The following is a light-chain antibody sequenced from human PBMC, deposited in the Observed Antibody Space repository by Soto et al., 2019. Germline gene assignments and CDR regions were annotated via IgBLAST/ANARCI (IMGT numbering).Light chain of an antibody. CDR1: SSDVGAYNF. V-gene: IGLV2-14*01. Sequence: ALTQPASVSGSPGQSITISCTGTSSDVGAYNFVSWYQQYPGKAPKVMIYEVNNRPSGVSNRFSGSKSGNTASLTISGLQAEDEADYYCSSFTRSSTYVFGSGTKV. J-gene: IGLJ1*01. CDR2: EVN. CDR3: SSFTRSSTYV.